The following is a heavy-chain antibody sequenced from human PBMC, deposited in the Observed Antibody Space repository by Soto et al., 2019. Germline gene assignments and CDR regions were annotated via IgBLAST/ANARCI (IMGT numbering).Heavy chain of an antibody. Sequence: EVQLLESGGGLVQPGGSLRLSCAASGFTFSSYAMSWVRQAPGKGLEWVSAISGSGGSTYYADSVKGRFTISRDNSKDTLYLQMNSLRVEDTAVYYCAKDPDTVMAYFEYWGQGTLVTVSS. V-gene: IGHV3-23*01. J-gene: IGHJ4*02. D-gene: IGHD5-18*01. CDR3: AKDPDTVMAYFEY. CDR1: GFTFSSYA. CDR2: ISGSGGST.